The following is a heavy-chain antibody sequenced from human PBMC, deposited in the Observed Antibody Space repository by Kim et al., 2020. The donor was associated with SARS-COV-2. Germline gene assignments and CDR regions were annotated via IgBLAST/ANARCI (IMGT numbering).Heavy chain of an antibody. CDR3: ARRSSGWYGGRAKLDP. CDR2: INHSGST. CDR1: GGSFSGYY. D-gene: IGHD6-19*01. V-gene: IGHV4-34*01. Sequence: SETLSLTCAVYGGSFSGYYWSWIRQPPGKGLEWIGEINHSGSTNYNPSLKSRVTISVDTSKNQFSLKLSSVTAADTAVYYCARRSSGWYGGRAKLDPWGQGTLVTVSS. J-gene: IGHJ5*02.